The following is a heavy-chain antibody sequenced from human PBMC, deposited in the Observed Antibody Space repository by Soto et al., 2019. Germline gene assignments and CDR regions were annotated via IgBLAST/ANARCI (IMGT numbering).Heavy chain of an antibody. D-gene: IGHD3-10*01. J-gene: IGHJ4*02. Sequence: QVQLVESGGGVVQPGRSLRLSCAASGFTFSSYGMHWLRQARGKGLEWVAVISYDGSNKYYADSVKGRFTISRDNSKNTLYLQMNSLRAEDTAVYYCAPRFGAFDYWGQGTLVTVSS. CDR1: GFTFSSYG. V-gene: IGHV3-30*03. CDR2: ISYDGSNK. CDR3: APRFGAFDY.